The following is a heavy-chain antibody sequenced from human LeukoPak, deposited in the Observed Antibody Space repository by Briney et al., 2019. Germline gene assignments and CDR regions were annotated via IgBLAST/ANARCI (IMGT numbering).Heavy chain of an antibody. Sequence: PGGTLRLSCAASGFTFSSYEMNWVRQAPGKGREWVSYMSSSGSTIYYADSVKGRFTISRDNAKNSLYLQMNSLRAEDTAVYYCARDSSQQSPYGMDVWGQGTTVTVSS. CDR1: GFTFSSYE. J-gene: IGHJ6*02. CDR3: ARDSSQQSPYGMDV. CDR2: MSSSGSTI. D-gene: IGHD6-13*01. V-gene: IGHV3-48*03.